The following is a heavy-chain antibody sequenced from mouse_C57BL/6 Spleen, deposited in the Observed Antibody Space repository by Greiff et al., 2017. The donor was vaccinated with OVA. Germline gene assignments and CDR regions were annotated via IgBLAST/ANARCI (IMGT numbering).Heavy chain of an antibody. CDR1: GFTFSDYG. Sequence: EVQGVESGGGLVKPGGSLKLSCAASGFTFSDYGMHWVRQAPEKGLEWVAYISSGSSTIYYADTVKGRFTISRDNAKNTLFLQMTSLRSEDTAMYYCARGDSNYVRRYFDVWGTGTTVTVSS. CDR3: ARGDSNYVRRYFDV. CDR2: ISSGSSTI. V-gene: IGHV5-17*01. J-gene: IGHJ1*03. D-gene: IGHD2-5*01.